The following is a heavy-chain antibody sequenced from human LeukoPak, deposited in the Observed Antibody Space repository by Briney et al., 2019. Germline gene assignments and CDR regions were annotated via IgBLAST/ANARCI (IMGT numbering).Heavy chain of an antibody. J-gene: IGHJ5*02. D-gene: IGHD3-9*01. V-gene: IGHV1-24*01. CDR2: FFREDGEA. CDR1: GCTLIDLS. Sequence: GVSVKVSCKVSGCTLIDLSMFWVRQAPGKGLEWMGGFFREDGEAVYAQKFRGRVTMTEDTSTDTAYMDLSSLRSEDTAVYYCATLDLTPSVSAVAAWGQGTLVTVSS. CDR3: ATLDLTPSVSAVAA.